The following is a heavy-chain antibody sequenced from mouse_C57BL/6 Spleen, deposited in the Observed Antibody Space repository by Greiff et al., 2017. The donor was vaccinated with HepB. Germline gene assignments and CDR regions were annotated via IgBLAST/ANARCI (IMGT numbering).Heavy chain of an antibody. D-gene: IGHD1-1*01. CDR1: GYSFTGYY. J-gene: IGHJ2*01. CDR3: ARRATVVAPDY. Sequence: DVKLQESGPELVKPGASVKISCKASGYSFTGYYMNWVKQSPEKSLEWIGEINPSTGGTTYNQKFKAKATLTVDKSSSTAYMQLKSLTSEDSAVYYCARRATVVAPDYWGQGTTLTVSS. V-gene: IGHV1-42*01. CDR2: INPSTGGT.